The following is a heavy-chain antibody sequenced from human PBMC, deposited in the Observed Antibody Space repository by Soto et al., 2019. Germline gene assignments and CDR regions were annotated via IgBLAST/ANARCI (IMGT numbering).Heavy chain of an antibody. V-gene: IGHV1-18*01. CDR1: GYTFTSYG. CDR2: ISAYNGNT. J-gene: IGHJ6*02. CDR3: ARDDCSGGSCTPQDYGMDV. D-gene: IGHD2-15*01. Sequence: QVQLVQSGAEVKKPGASVKVSCKASGYTFTSYGISWVRQAPGQGLEWMGWISAYNGNTNYAQKLQGRVTMTTDTSSSRAYMELSSLRSDDTAVYYCARDDCSGGSCTPQDYGMDVWGQGTTVTVSS.